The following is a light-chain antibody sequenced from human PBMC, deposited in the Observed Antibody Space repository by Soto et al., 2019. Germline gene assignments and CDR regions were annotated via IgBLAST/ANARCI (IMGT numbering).Light chain of an antibody. V-gene: IGLV2-14*01. J-gene: IGLJ1*01. CDR2: DVS. CDR3: SSNTSSSRSV. CDR1: SSDVGGYNY. Sequence: QSVLTQPASVSGSPGQSITISCTGTSSDVGGYNYVSWYQQHPGKAPKLMIYDVSNRPSGVSNRFSGSKSGNTASLTISGLQAEDEADYYCSSNTSSSRSVFGTGTKVTVL.